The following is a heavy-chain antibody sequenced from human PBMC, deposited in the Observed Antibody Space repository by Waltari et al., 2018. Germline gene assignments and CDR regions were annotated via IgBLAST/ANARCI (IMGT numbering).Heavy chain of an antibody. CDR3: ARGARYDFWSGYYGY. D-gene: IGHD3-3*01. V-gene: IGHV4-59*11. Sequence: QVQLQESGPGLVKPSETLSLTCTVYGGSISRHYWTWIRQPPGKGLEWIGYIYYSGSTNYNPSLKSRVTISVDTSKNQFSLKLSSVTAADTAVYFCARGARYDFWSGYYGYWGQGTLVTVSS. J-gene: IGHJ4*02. CDR1: GGSISRHY. CDR2: IYYSGST.